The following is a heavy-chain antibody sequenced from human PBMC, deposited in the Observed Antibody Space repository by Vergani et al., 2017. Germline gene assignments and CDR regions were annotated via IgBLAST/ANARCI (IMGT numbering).Heavy chain of an antibody. J-gene: IGHJ6*02. D-gene: IGHD4-11*01. Sequence: QVQLQQWGAGLLKPSETLSLTCAVYGGSFSGYYWSWIRQPPGKGLEWIGEINHSGSNNYNPSLKSRVTISVDTSKNQFSLKLSSVTAADTAVYYCARSPLHVYYGMDVWGQGTTVTVSS. CDR3: ARSPLHVYYGMDV. CDR2: INHSGSN. CDR1: GGSFSGYY. V-gene: IGHV4-34*01.